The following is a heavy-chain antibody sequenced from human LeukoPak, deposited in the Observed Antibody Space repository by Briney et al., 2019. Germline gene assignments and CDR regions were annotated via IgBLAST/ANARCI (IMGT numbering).Heavy chain of an antibody. V-gene: IGHV4-59*01. CDR2: IYYNGNT. CDR3: ARGTMMVGP. D-gene: IGHD3-22*01. J-gene: IGHJ5*02. Sequence: SETLSLTCTVSGGSITNYYWSWIRQPPGKGREWIGYIYYNGNTNYHASLESRVTISVDTSKNQFSLKLRSVTAADTAVYYCARGTMMVGPWGQGTQVTVSS. CDR1: GGSITNYY.